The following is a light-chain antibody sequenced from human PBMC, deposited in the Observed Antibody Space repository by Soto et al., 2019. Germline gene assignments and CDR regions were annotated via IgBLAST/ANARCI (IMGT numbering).Light chain of an antibody. J-gene: IGKJ5*01. CDR2: DAS. V-gene: IGKV1-5*01. Sequence: DIQMTPSPSPLSASVGARVTSTCRDSQSIRSLLAWYQQTPGKAPQVLIYDASSLGSGVPSRFSGSGSGTEFTLTISRLQPDDFATYFCQQYQTSSTFGQGTRLEIK. CDR1: QSIRSL. CDR3: QQYQTSST.